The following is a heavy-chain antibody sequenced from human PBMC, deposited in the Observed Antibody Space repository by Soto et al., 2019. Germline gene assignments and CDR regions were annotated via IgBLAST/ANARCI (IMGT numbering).Heavy chain of an antibody. J-gene: IGHJ3*02. D-gene: IGHD2-2*01. CDR1: GGSISSYY. V-gene: IGHV4-59*01. CDR3: ARAAVPDAFDI. CDR2: IYYSGST. Sequence: SETLSLTCTVSGGSISSYYWSWIRQPPGKGLEWIGYIYYSGSTNYNPSLKSRVTISVDTSKNQFSLKLSSVTAADTAVYYCARAAVPDAFDIWAQGTMVTVSS.